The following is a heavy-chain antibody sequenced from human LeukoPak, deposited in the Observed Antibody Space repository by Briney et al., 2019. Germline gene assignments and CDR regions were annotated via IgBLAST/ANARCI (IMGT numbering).Heavy chain of an antibody. CDR1: GFTFSSYG. Sequence: GGSLRLSCAASGFTFSSYGMHWVRQAPGKGLEWVAVISYDGSNKYYADSVKGRFTISRDNSKNTLYLQMNSLRAEDTAVYYCAKEPHYDFVYWGQGTLVTVSS. CDR3: AKEPHYDFVY. J-gene: IGHJ4*02. CDR2: ISYDGSNK. V-gene: IGHV3-30*18. D-gene: IGHD3-3*01.